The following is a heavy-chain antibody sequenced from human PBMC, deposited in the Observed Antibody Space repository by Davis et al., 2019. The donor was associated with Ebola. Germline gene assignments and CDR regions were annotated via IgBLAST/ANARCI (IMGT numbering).Heavy chain of an antibody. V-gene: IGHV3-64D*06. CDR3: VKDRFTVVVVHGGFDY. D-gene: IGHD2-15*01. CDR1: GFPFGSYA. J-gene: IGHJ4*02. Sequence: GGSLRLSCSASGFPFGSYAMHWVRQAPGKGLECVARISTSGETTYYAESVKGRFTISRDNAKNTLYLQVRSLRPEDTAVYYCVKDRFTVVVVHGGFDYWGQGALVTVSS. CDR2: ISTSGETT.